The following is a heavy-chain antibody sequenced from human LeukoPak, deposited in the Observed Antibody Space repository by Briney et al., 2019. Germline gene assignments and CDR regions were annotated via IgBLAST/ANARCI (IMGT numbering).Heavy chain of an antibody. CDR1: GYTFNNYG. J-gene: IGHJ3*02. D-gene: IGHD3-9*01. CDR2: IIPIFGTA. CDR3: AKDPRNILTGDYDDFDI. V-gene: IGHV1-69*06. Sequence: SVKVSCKTSGYTFNNYGISWVRQAPGQGLEWMGGIIPIFGTANYAQKFQGRVTMTEDTSTDTAYMELSSLRSEDTAVYYCAKDPRNILTGDYDDFDIWGQGTMVIVSS.